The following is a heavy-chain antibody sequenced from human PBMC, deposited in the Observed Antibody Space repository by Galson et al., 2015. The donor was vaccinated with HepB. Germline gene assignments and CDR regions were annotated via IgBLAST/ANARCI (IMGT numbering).Heavy chain of an antibody. CDR2: IIPIFGTA. CDR3: AKTMVRGSHDAFDI. CDR1: GGTFSSYA. Sequence: SVKVSCKASGGTFSSYAISWVRQAPGQGLEWMGGIIPIFGTANYAQKFQGRVTIAADESTSTAYMELSSLRSEDTAVYYCAKTMVRGSHDAFDIWGQGTMVTVSS. D-gene: IGHD3-10*01. V-gene: IGHV1-69*13. J-gene: IGHJ3*02.